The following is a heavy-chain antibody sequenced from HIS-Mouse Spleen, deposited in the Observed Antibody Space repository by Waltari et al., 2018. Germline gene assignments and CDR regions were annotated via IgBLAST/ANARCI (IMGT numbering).Heavy chain of an antibody. CDR2: IYSGGST. D-gene: IGHD6-6*01. Sequence: EVQLVESGGGLIQPGGSLRLSCAASGFPVSSNYRSWVRQAPGKGLEWVSVIYSGGSTYYADSVKGRFTISRDNSKNTLYLQMNSLRAEDTAVYYCARDTVIAARSYGMDVWGQGTTVTVSS. CDR1: GFPVSSNY. V-gene: IGHV3-53*01. CDR3: ARDTVIAARSYGMDV. J-gene: IGHJ6*02.